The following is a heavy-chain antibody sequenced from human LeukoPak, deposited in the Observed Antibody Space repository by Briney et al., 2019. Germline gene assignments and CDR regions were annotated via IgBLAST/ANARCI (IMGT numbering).Heavy chain of an antibody. V-gene: IGHV4-4*07. Sequence: SQTLSLTCTVSGDSISNYYWSWIRQPAGKGLEWIGRIYTSGSTNYNPSLKSRVTMSVDTSKNQFSLKLSSVTAADTAVYYCARVSLVRGAPDYYFDYWGQGTLVTVSS. D-gene: IGHD3-10*01. CDR3: ARVSLVRGAPDYYFDY. CDR1: GDSISNYY. CDR2: IYTSGST. J-gene: IGHJ4*02.